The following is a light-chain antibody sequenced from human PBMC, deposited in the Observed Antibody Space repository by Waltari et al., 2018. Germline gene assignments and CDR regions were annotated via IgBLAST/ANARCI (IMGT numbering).Light chain of an antibody. V-gene: IGLV1-44*01. J-gene: IGLJ2*01. Sequence: QSVMTQSPSASGTPGQRVIISCSGSHSNIGSSPVNWYQQLPGAAPKVLIYINNRRPSVVPDRFSGSKSGTPASLAITGLQSEDEADYYCASWDYRLNGILFGGGTRLTVL. CDR3: ASWDYRLNGIL. CDR2: INN. CDR1: HSNIGSSP.